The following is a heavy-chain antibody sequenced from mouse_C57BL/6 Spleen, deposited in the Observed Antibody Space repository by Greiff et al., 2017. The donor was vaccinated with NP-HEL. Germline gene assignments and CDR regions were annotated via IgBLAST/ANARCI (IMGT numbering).Heavy chain of an antibody. J-gene: IGHJ1*03. D-gene: IGHD1-1*01. CDR1: GFTFSSYA. V-gene: IGHV5-4*01. Sequence: EVKLVESGGGLVKPGGSLKLSCAASGFTFSSYAMSWVRQTPEKRLEWVATISDGGSYTYYPDNVKGRFTISRDNAKNNLYLQMSHLKSEDTAMYYCARDVENGSTHWYFDVWGTGTTVTVSS. CDR3: ARDVENGSTHWYFDV. CDR2: ISDGGSYT.